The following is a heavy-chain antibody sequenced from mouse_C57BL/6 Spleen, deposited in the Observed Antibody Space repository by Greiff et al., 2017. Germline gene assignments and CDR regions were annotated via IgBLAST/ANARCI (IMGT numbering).Heavy chain of an antibody. J-gene: IGHJ2*01. D-gene: IGHD2-5*01. CDR1: GYTFPGYW. CDR2: IYPGSGST. V-gene: IGHV1-55*01. Sequence: QVQLQQPGAELVKPGASGKISCKASGYTFPGYWITGVKQRPGQGLEWLGDIYPGSGSTNYNGKFKGKATLTVDTSSSTAYMQLSSLTSEDSAVYYCARWDYSNYDWAQGTTLTVSS. CDR3: ARWDYSNYD.